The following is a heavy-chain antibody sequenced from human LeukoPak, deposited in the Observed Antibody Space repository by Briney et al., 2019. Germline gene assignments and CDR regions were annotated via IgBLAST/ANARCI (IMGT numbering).Heavy chain of an antibody. CDR2: IYHSGST. CDR1: GGSFSGYY. Sequence: PSETLSLTCAVYGGSFSGYYWSWIRQPPGKGLEWIGEIYHSGSTNYNPSLKSRVTISVGTSKNQFSLKLSSGTAADTAVYYCASDASYCSGGSCYWSWFDPWGQGTLVTVSS. J-gene: IGHJ5*02. D-gene: IGHD2-15*01. CDR3: ASDASYCSGGSCYWSWFDP. V-gene: IGHV4-34*01.